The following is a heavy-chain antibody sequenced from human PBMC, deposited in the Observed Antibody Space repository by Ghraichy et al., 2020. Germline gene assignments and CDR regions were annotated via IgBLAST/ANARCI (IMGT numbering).Heavy chain of an antibody. J-gene: IGHJ4*02. V-gene: IGHV4-39*01. D-gene: IGHD1-1*01. CDR3: ATHRLYATEYNYAYECTFVD. Sequence: SETLSLTCGVSGDSITSYSFYWGWVRQSPGRGLEWIGGVGSDRYSGRTSYNPSLKDRVSIWADTSANLLFLRLDAVTAADTAVYFSATHRLYATEYNYAYECTFVDWGRGTPATV. CDR2: DRYSGRT. CDR1: GDSITSYSFY.